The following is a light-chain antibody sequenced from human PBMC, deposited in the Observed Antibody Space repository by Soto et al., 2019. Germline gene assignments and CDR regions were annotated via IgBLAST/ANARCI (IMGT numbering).Light chain of an antibody. CDR3: QQSYSTPRP. V-gene: IGKV1-39*01. CDR2: AAS. J-gene: IGKJ1*01. Sequence: HVTQTPSTLSSSXGYRFLITCRASQSISNYLNWYQQKPGKAPKLLIYAASSLQSGVPSRFSGSGSGTDFTLTISSLQPEDFATYYCQQSYSTPRPFGQGTKVDI. CDR1: QSISNY.